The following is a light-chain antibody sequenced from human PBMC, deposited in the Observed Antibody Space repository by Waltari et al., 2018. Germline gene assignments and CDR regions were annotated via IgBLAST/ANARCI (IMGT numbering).Light chain of an antibody. CDR1: SSDVGGYNY. J-gene: IGLJ3*02. CDR2: DGS. V-gene: IGLV2-11*01. Sequence: QSSLTQPRPVSGSPGQPVTISCTGTSSDVGGYNYVSWYQQHPGKAPKLMIYDGSKRPSGVPDRFSGSKSGNTASLTISGLQAEDEADYYCCSYAGSYTWVFGGGTKLTVL. CDR3: CSYAGSYTWV.